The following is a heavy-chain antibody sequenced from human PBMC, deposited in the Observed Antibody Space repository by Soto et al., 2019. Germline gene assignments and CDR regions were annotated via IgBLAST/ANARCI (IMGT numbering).Heavy chain of an antibody. CDR1: GGTFSSYA. CDR3: ARAIFGVVDYYYYGMDV. J-gene: IGHJ6*02. CDR2: IIPIFGTA. V-gene: IGHV1-69*01. D-gene: IGHD3-3*01. Sequence: QVQLVQSGAEVKKPGSSVKVSCKASGGTFSSYAISWVRQAPGQGLEWMGGIIPIFGTANYAQKFQGRVTITADDSTSTAYMELSSLRSEDTAVYYCARAIFGVVDYYYYGMDVWGQGTTVTVSS.